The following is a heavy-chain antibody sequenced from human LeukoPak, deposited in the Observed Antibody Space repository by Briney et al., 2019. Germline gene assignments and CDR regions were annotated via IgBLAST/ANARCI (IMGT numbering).Heavy chain of an antibody. J-gene: IGHJ4*02. V-gene: IGHV4-34*01. D-gene: IGHD3-3*01. CDR1: GGSFSDYY. CDR2: INHSGST. Sequence: PSETLSLTCAVYGGSFSDYYWSWIRQPPGKGLEWIGEINHSGSTNYNPSLKSRVTISVDTSKNQFSLKLSSVTAADTAVYYCARRTPEGFDFWSGYSRGYFDYWGQGTLVTVSS. CDR3: ARRTPEGFDFWSGYSRGYFDY.